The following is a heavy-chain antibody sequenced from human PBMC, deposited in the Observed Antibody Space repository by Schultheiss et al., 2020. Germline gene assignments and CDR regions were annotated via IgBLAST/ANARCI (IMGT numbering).Heavy chain of an antibody. D-gene: IGHD4-17*01. CDR1: GGSISSGGYY. CDR3: AIGPEYGDYARYNWFDP. CDR2: IYYSGST. V-gene: IGHV4-31*03. Sequence: SETLSLTCTVSGGSISSGGYYWGWIRQHPGKGLEWIGYIYYSGSTYYNPSLTSRVTISVDTSKNQFSLKLSSVTAADTAVYYCAIGPEYGDYARYNWFDPWGQRTLVTVSS. J-gene: IGHJ5*02.